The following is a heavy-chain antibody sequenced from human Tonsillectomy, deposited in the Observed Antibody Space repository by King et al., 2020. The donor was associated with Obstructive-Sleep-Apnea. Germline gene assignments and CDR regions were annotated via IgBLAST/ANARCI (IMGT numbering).Heavy chain of an antibody. Sequence: HLVQSGAEVKKPGASVKVSCKASCYTFSSYGISWVRQSPGQGLEWCGWIIPYIGDTKYPQNLQGRVTMHTDTPTNTAYMELRGLKSDDTAVYYCARDVSGLGLGYWGQGTLVTVSS. J-gene: IGHJ4*02. CDR3: ARDVSGLGLGY. V-gene: IGHV1-18*01. CDR2: IIPYIGDT. CDR1: CYTFSSYG. D-gene: IGHD3-10*01.